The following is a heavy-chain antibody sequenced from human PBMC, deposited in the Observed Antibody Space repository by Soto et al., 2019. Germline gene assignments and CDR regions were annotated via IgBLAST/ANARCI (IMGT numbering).Heavy chain of an antibody. CDR2: IIPMYGPA. CDR1: GGTFSSYA. CDR3: ARVTSMVRGVIDNWFDP. Sequence: QVPLVQSGAEVQKPGSSGTVSCKASGGTFSSYAIHWVRQAPGQGLEWMGGIIPMYGPAKYAQRLQGRVTITADESTTTVYMELTSLTSQDTAVYYCARVTSMVRGVIDNWFDPWGHGTLVTVSS. D-gene: IGHD3-10*01. J-gene: IGHJ5*02. V-gene: IGHV1-69*01.